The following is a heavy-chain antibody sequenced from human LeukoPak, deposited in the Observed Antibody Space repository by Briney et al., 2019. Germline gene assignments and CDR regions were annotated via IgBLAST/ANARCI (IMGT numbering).Heavy chain of an antibody. CDR3: AKDPTGYYYDSSGYYGGY. J-gene: IGHJ4*02. V-gene: IGHV3-30*02. CDR1: GFTFNHYW. D-gene: IGHD3-22*01. CDR2: IWYDGSNK. Sequence: GSLRLSCAASGFTFNHYWMTWVRQAPGKGLEWVAVIWYDGSNKYCADSVKGRFTISRDNSKNTLYLQMNSLRAEDTAVYYCAKDPTGYYYDSSGYYGGYWGQGTLVTVSS.